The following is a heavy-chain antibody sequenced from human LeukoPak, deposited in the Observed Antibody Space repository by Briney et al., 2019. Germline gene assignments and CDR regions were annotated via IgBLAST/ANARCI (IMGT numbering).Heavy chain of an antibody. CDR2: IYYTGST. CDR3: ARDGGRDYAVDY. Sequence: SETLSLTCTVSGGSISSGGFYWSWIRQHPGKGLEWIGYIYYTGSTYYNPSLESRVTLSVDTSKNQFSLKLSSVTAAATAVYYCARDGGRDYAVDYWGQGTLVTVSS. CDR1: GGSISSGGFY. D-gene: IGHD4-17*01. V-gene: IGHV4-31*03. J-gene: IGHJ4*02.